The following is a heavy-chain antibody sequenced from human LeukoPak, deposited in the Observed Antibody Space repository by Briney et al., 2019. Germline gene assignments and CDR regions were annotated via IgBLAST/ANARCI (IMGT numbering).Heavy chain of an antibody. J-gene: IGHJ3*02. CDR1: GGSMRSYY. CDR2: IYYSGST. CDR3: ARNVVVTAIGAFDI. V-gene: IGHV4-59*08. Sequence: SETLSLTCTVSGGSMRSYYWSWIRQPPGKGLEWIGYIYYSGSTIYNPSLKSRVTISLDTSKNQFSLKMNSVTAADTAVYYCARNVVVTAIGAFDIWGQGTMVTVSS. D-gene: IGHD2-21*02.